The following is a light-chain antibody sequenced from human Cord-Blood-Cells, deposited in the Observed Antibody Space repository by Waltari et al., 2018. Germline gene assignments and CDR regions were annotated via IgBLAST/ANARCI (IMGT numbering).Light chain of an antibody. CDR2: DVS. J-gene: IGLJ3*02. CDR1: SSDVGVYHY. CDR3: SSYTSSSTWV. Sequence: QSALTQPASVSGSPGQSITISCTATSSDVGVYHYVSWYQQHPGKAPKLMLYDVSKRPSGVSNRFSGSKSGNTASLTISGLQAEDEADYYCSSYTSSSTWVFGGGTKLTVL. V-gene: IGLV2-14*01.